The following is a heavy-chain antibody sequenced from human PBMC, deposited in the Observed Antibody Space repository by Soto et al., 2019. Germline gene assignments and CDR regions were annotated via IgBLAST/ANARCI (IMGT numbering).Heavy chain of an antibody. Sequence: GGSLILSCAASGFTFSSYAMHWVRQAPGKGLEWVAVISYDGSNKYYADSVKGRFTISRDNSKNTLYLQMNSLRAEDTAVYYYARARSYYDSSGPDYWGQGTQVTVSS. V-gene: IGHV3-30-3*01. J-gene: IGHJ4*02. CDR2: ISYDGSNK. CDR1: GFTFSSYA. D-gene: IGHD3-22*01. CDR3: ARARSYYDSSGPDY.